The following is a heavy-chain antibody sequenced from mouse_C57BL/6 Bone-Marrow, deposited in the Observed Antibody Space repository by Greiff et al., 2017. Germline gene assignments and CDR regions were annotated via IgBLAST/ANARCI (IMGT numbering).Heavy chain of an antibody. J-gene: IGHJ4*01. CDR2: IYPRSGNT. CDR1: GYTFTSYG. V-gene: IGHV1-81*01. D-gene: IGHD1-1*01. Sequence: VQGVESGAELARPGASVKLSCKASGYTFTSYGISWVKQRTGQGLEWIGEIYPRSGNTYYNEQFKGKATLTADKSSSTAYMELRSLTSEDSAVYFCATLGSTSYAMDYWGQGTSVTVSS. CDR3: ATLGSTSYAMDY.